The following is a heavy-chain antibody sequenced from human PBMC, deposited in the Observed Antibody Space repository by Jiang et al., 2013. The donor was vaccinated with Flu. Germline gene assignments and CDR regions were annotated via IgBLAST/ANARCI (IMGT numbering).Heavy chain of an antibody. CDR1: GFTFSSYS. CDR3: ARVGDQWELTD. J-gene: IGHJ4*02. D-gene: IGHD1-26*01. V-gene: IGHV3-48*01. Sequence: RLSCAASGFTFSSYSLIWVRQAPGKGLEWLSHISTGVGFTYYADSVKGRFTISRDNAKNSLYLQMNSLRAEDAAVYYCARVGDQWELTDWGQGTLVTVSS. CDR2: ISTGVGFT.